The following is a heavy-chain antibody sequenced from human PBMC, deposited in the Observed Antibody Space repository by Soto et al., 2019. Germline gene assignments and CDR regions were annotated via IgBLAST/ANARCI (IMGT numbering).Heavy chain of an antibody. V-gene: IGHV4-34*02. Sequence: QVQLQQWGAGLLKPSETLSLSCAVYGGSFSGYYWTWIRQSPGKGLEWIGEIDHSGITNYEPSLKSRVTPSVTTSKHHFSLMLSSVPAADTAVYYCARPSVRHGAFDIWGQGTMVTVSS. CDR2: IDHSGIT. J-gene: IGHJ3*02. CDR3: ARPSVRHGAFDI. CDR1: GGSFSGYY. D-gene: IGHD6-19*01.